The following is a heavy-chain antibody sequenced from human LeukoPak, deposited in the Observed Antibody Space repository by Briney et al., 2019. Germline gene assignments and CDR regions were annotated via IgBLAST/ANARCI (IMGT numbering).Heavy chain of an antibody. CDR2: INSDGRST. J-gene: IGHJ4*02. Sequence: PGGSLRFSCAASGFTFSSYWMHWVRQAPGKVLVWVSRINSDGRSTSYADSVKGRFTISRDNAKNTLCREMNSLRAEDTAVYYCARVPFWARDSNYFDYWGQGTLVTVSS. CDR3: ARVPFWARDSNYFDY. V-gene: IGHV3-74*01. D-gene: IGHD3-3*01. CDR1: GFTFSSYW.